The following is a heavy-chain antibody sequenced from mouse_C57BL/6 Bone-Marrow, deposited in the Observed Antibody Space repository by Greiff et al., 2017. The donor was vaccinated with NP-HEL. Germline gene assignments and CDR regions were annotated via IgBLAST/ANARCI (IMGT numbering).Heavy chain of an antibody. V-gene: IGHV3-6*01. J-gene: IGHJ3*01. Sequence: EVQLQQSGPGLVKPSQSLSLTCSVTGYSITSGYYWNWIRQFPGNKLEWMGYISYDGSNNYNPSLKNRISITRDTSKNQFFLKLNSVTTEDTATDYCAREYDFPAWFAYWGQGTLVTVSA. CDR2: ISYDGSN. D-gene: IGHD2-4*01. CDR3: AREYDFPAWFAY. CDR1: GYSITSGYY.